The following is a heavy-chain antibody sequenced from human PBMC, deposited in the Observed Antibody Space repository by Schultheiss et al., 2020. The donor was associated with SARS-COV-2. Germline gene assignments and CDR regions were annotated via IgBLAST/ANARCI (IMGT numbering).Heavy chain of an antibody. J-gene: IGHJ6*02. CDR2: ISWNSGSI. Sequence: GGSLRLSCAASGFTFSSYSMNWVRQAPGKGLEWVSGISWNSGSIGYADSVKGRFTISRDNAKNSLYLQMNSMRAEDTALYYCARDTMGSYYDILTGYYPYYYYGMDVWGQGTTVTVSS. V-gene: IGHV3-9*01. CDR3: ARDTMGSYYDILTGYYPYYYYGMDV. D-gene: IGHD3-9*01. CDR1: GFTFSSYS.